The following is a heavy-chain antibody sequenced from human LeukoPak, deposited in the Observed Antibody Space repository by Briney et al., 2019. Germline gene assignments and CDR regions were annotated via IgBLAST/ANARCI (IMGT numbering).Heavy chain of an antibody. Sequence: GGSLRLSCAASGFTFSSYWMSWVRQAPGKGLEWVASIKQDGGEKYYVDSVKGRFTISRDNAKNSLYLQMNSLRAEDTAVYYCARGAVVPAAPPIMDVWGQGTTVTVSS. D-gene: IGHD2-2*01. V-gene: IGHV3-7*01. CDR1: GFTFSSYW. CDR3: ARGAVVPAAPPIMDV. J-gene: IGHJ6*02. CDR2: IKQDGGEK.